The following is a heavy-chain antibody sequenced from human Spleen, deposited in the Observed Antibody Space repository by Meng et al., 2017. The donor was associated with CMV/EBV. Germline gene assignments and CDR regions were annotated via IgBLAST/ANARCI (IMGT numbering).Heavy chain of an antibody. Sequence: GESLKISCAASGFAFYTYGMHWVRQAPGKGLEWVAVISYDGSNKYYADSVKGRFTISRDNSKNTLYLQMNSLRAEDTAVYYCARAPRGSYHYGMDVWGQGTTVTVSS. V-gene: IGHV3-30*19. J-gene: IGHJ6*02. CDR1: GFAFYTYG. D-gene: IGHD3-16*01. CDR3: ARAPRGSYHYGMDV. CDR2: ISYDGSNK.